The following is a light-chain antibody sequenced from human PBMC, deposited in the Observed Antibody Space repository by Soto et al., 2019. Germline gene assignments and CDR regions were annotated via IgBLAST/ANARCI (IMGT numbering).Light chain of an antibody. CDR3: QQYGKSPLT. CDR2: GAS. CDR1: QSGSSNY. V-gene: IGKV3-20*01. J-gene: IGKJ4*01. Sequence: EIVLTQSPGTLSLSPGERATLSCRASQSGSSNYLAWYQQKPGQAPRLLIYGASRRATGIPDRFSGSGSGTDFTLNISRLEPEDFEVYYCQQYGKSPLTFGGGTKVDIK.